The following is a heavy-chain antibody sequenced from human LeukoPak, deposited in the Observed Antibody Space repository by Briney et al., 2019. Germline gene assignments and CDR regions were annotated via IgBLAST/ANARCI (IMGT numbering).Heavy chain of an antibody. Sequence: ASVKVSCKASGYTFTGYYMHWVRQAPGQGLEWMGWINPNSGGTNYAQKFQGRVTMTRDTSISTAYMELSRLRSDDADVYYCAREYCGGDCYSKFDYWGQGTLVTVSS. CDR2: INPNSGGT. V-gene: IGHV1-2*02. D-gene: IGHD2-21*02. J-gene: IGHJ4*02. CDR3: AREYCGGDCYSKFDY. CDR1: GYTFTGYY.